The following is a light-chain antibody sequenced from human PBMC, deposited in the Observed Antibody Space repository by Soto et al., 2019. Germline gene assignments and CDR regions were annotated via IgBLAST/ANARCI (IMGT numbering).Light chain of an antibody. J-gene: IGKJ4*01. Sequence: EIVLTQSPGTLSLSPGERATLSCRASQSVSSSYLAWYQQKPGQAPRLLIYGASSRATGIPDRFSGSGSGTEFTLTISSLQSEDFAVYYCQQYNNWTLTFGGGTKVEIK. CDR2: GAS. CDR3: QQYNNWTLT. CDR1: QSVSSSY. V-gene: IGKV3-20*01.